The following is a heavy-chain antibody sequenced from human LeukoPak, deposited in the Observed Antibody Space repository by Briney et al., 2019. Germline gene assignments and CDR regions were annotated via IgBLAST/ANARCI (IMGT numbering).Heavy chain of an antibody. CDR1: GFTFSSHS. Sequence: GGSLRLSCAASGFTFSSHSMNWVRQAPGKGLEWVSSISSSSSYIYYADSVKGRFTISRDNAKNSLYLQMNSLRAEDTAVYYCARVRVGAYDFEYWGQGTLVTVSS. CDR2: ISSSSSYI. D-gene: IGHD3-10*01. V-gene: IGHV3-21*01. CDR3: ARVRVGAYDFEY. J-gene: IGHJ4*02.